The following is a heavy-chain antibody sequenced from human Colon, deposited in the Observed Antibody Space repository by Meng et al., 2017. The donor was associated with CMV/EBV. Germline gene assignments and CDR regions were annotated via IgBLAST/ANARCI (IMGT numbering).Heavy chain of an antibody. CDR3: ARGRIVVVPAAHLFDY. Sequence: GSLRLSCAVYGGSFSGYYWSWIRQPPGKGLEWIGEINHSGSTNYNPSLKSRVTISVDTSKNQFSLKLSSVTAADTAVYYWARGRIVVVPAAHLFDYWGQGTLVTVSS. CDR2: INHSGST. V-gene: IGHV4-34*01. CDR1: GGSFSGYY. J-gene: IGHJ4*02. D-gene: IGHD2-2*01.